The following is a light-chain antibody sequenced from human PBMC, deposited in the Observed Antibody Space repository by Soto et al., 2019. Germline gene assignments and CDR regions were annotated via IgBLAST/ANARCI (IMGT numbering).Light chain of an antibody. CDR2: SDD. V-gene: IGLV1-44*01. CDR1: SSNIGSNS. Sequence: QSVLTQPPSASGTPGQTVTISCSGSSSNIGSNSVNWYQQLPGAAPSLLIYSDDQRPSGVPDRFSGSKSGTSASLAISGLQSEDEADYFCGSFTTSRIWVFGGGTKLTVL. J-gene: IGLJ3*02. CDR3: GSFTTSRIWV.